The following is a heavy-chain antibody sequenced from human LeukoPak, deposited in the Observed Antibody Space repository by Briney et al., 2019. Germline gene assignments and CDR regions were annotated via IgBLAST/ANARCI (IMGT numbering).Heavy chain of an antibody. CDR1: GYTFTSYG. D-gene: IGHD1-26*01. J-gene: IGHJ6*03. CDR3: ARVDGSYYYYYYYMDV. Sequence: ALVKVSCTASGYTFTSYGISWVRQAPGQGLEWMGWISAYNGNTNYAQKLQGRVTMTTDTSTSTAYMELRSLRSDDTAVYYCARVDGSYYYYYYYMDVWGKGTTVTVSS. V-gene: IGHV1-18*01. CDR2: ISAYNGNT.